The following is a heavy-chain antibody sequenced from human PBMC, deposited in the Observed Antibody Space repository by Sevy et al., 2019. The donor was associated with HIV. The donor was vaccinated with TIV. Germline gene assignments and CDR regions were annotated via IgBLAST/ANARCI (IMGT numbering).Heavy chain of an antibody. CDR2: SSSSSSTI. V-gene: IGHV3-48*02. D-gene: IGHD3-10*01. J-gene: IGHJ4*02. CDR1: GFTFSSYS. CDR3: AGDHLVRGVIVNFDY. Sequence: GGSLRLSCAASGFTFSSYSMNWIRQAPGKGLEWVSYSSSSSSTIYYADSVKGRFTISRDNAKNSLYLQMNSLRDEDTAVYYCAGDHLVRGVIVNFDYWGQGTLVTVSS.